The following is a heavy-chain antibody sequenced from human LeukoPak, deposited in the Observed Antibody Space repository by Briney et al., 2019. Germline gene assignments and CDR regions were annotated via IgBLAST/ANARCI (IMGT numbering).Heavy chain of an antibody. CDR1: GYTFAAYR. V-gene: IGHV1-2*02. CDR3: TRGGADYGHY. Sequence: ASVTVSFKTSGYTFAAYRLHWLRQAPGQGPEWMGWIGPNSVDTNYAQKFQGRVTMTRDTSISTAYMELTRLTSDDTAVYYCTRGGADYGHYWGQGTLVTVSS. D-gene: IGHD4-17*01. J-gene: IGHJ4*02. CDR2: IGPNSVDT.